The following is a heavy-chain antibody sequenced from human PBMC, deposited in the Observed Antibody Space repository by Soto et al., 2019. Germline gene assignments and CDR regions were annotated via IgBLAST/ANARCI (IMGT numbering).Heavy chain of an antibody. CDR3: ARGAARPPFGNWFDP. CDR1: GYTFTSYG. Sequence: GASVKVSCKASGYTFTSYGISWVRQAPGQGLEWMGWISAYNGNTNYAQKLQGRVTMTTDTSTSTAYMELRSLRSDDTAVYYCARGAARPPFGNWFDPWGQGTLVTVSS. J-gene: IGHJ5*02. CDR2: ISAYNGNT. V-gene: IGHV1-18*01. D-gene: IGHD6-6*01.